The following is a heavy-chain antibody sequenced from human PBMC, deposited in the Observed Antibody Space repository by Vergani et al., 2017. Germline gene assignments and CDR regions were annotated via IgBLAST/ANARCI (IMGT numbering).Heavy chain of an antibody. D-gene: IGHD3-10*01. CDR1: GFTFSSYG. Sequence: QVQLVESGGGVVQPGRSLRLSCAASGFTFSSYGMHWVRQAPGKGLEWVAVIWYDGSNKYYADSVKGRFTISRDNSKNTLYLQMNSLRAEDTAVYYCAREPSGSPGDYWGQGTLVTVSS. J-gene: IGHJ4*02. CDR3: AREPSGSPGDY. CDR2: IWYDGSNK. V-gene: IGHV3-33*01.